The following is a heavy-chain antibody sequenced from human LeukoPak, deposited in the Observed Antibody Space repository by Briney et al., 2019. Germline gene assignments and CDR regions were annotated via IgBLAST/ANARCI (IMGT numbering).Heavy chain of an antibody. V-gene: IGHV4-34*01. Sequence: KASETLSLTCAVYGGSFSGYYWSWIRQPPGKGLEWIGEINHSGSTNYNPSLKSRVTISVDTSKNQFSLKLSSVTAADTAVYYCARHRGCSSTSCSWGQGTLVTVSS. CDR1: GGSFSGYY. CDR2: INHSGST. D-gene: IGHD2-2*01. J-gene: IGHJ5*02. CDR3: ARHRGCSSTSCS.